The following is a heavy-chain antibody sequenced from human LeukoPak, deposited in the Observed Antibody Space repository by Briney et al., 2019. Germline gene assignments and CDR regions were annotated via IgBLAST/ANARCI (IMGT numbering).Heavy chain of an antibody. J-gene: IGHJ4*02. CDR3: TTGRDY. Sequence: GGSLRLSCEVSGFTFSNAWMTWVRQAPGKGLEWVGRIKSKAHGGTKDYAAPVKGRFTIAGDDSENTVFLQMNSLKIEDTAVYYCTTGRDYWGQGTLVTVSS. CDR1: GFTFSNAW. V-gene: IGHV3-15*01. CDR2: IKSKAHGGTK.